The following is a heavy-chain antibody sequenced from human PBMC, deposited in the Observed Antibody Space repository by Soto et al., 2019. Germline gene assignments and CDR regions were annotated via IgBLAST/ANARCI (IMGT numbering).Heavy chain of an antibody. D-gene: IGHD5-12*01. CDR3: ARVRGREYSGYDAFDI. V-gene: IGHV1-69*02. Sequence: SVKVSCKASGGTFSSYTISWVRQAPGQGLEWMGRIIPILGIANYAQKFQGRVTITADKSTSTAYMELSSLRSDDTAVYYCARVRGREYSGYDAFDIWGQGTMVTVSS. CDR2: IIPILGIA. J-gene: IGHJ3*02. CDR1: GGTFSSYT.